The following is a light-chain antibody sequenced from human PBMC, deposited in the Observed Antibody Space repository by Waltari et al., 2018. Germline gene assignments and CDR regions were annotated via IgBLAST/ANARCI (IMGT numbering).Light chain of an antibody. CDR1: DIGSKS. J-gene: IGLJ3*02. CDR3: QVWDSSRAHVL. CDR2: NDS. V-gene: IGLV3-21*02. Sequence: SYVLTQAPSVSVAPGQTARITCGGIDIGSKSVHWYQQKPGQAPGLVVYNDSDRPSGIPERFSGSNSGDTATLTISRVEAGDEADYYCQVWDSSRAHVLFGGGTKVTVL.